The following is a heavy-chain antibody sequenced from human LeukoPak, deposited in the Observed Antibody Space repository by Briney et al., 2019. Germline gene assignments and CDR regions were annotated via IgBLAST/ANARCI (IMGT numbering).Heavy chain of an antibody. CDR1: GGSISSSSYY. CDR2: IYYSGST. J-gene: IGHJ4*02. Sequence: SETLSLTCTVSGGSISSSSYYWGWIRPPPGKGLEWIGNIYYSGSTYYNPSLKSRVTISVDTSKNQFSLKLTSVTAADTAVYYCARLPAYCSTTSCSFDSWGQGTLVAVSS. V-gene: IGHV4-39*01. CDR3: ARLPAYCSTTSCSFDS. D-gene: IGHD2-2*01.